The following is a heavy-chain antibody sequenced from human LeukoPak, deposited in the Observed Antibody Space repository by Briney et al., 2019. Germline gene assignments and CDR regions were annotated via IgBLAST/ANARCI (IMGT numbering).Heavy chain of an antibody. Sequence: GGSLRLSWAAPGFSLSSYSINWVRQAPGKGVEWVSYISSSSSTIYYADSVKGRFTISRDNAKSSLYLQMNSLRAEDTAVYYCARDRIFYDYWGQGPLVTVSS. V-gene: IGHV3-48*04. CDR2: ISSSSSTI. J-gene: IGHJ4*02. CDR3: ARDRIFYDY. D-gene: IGHD2-15*01. CDR1: GFSLSSYS.